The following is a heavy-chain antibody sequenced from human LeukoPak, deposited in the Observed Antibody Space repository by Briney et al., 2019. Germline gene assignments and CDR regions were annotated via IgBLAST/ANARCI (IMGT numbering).Heavy chain of an antibody. CDR1: GYTFTRYY. Sequence: ASVKLSCKASGYTFTRYYMHWVRQAPGQGLEWMGWIDPKSGGTNYAQKFQGRVTMTRDTSISTGYMELSRLTSDDAAVYYCARWRGYSSGWSGPFDDWGQGTLVTVSS. J-gene: IGHJ4*02. D-gene: IGHD6-19*01. V-gene: IGHV1-2*02. CDR3: ARWRGYSSGWSGPFDD. CDR2: IDPKSGGT.